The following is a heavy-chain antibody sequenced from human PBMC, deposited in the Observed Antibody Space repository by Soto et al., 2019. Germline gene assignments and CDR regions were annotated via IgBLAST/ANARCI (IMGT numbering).Heavy chain of an antibody. V-gene: IGHV4-59*01. Sequence: QVQLQESGPGLVKPSETLSLTCTVSGASISSSYWSWIRQSPGKRLEWIGYVHYSGSTKYNPSLKSRVTISVDTSKNQFSLKLSSVTAADTALYYCVRGYYDSNGQSNTFDIWGQGTLVTGSS. CDR1: GASISSSY. CDR3: VRGYYDSNGQSNTFDI. J-gene: IGHJ3*02. D-gene: IGHD3-22*01. CDR2: VHYSGST.